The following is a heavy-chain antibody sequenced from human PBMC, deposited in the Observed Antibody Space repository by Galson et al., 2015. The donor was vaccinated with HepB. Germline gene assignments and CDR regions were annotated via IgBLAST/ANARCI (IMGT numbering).Heavy chain of an antibody. V-gene: IGHV4-59*01. CDR1: GGSISDYY. J-gene: IGHJ6*03. Sequence: ETLSLTCSVSGGSISDYYWNWMRQPPGKGPEWIAYIQYRGRTRYNPSLQSRVTISVDTSKDQFSLKLSSVTAADTAVYFCARDSGVVVSGGRHHRHYYMDVWGKGATVTVSS. CDR3: ARDSGVVVSGGRHHRHYYMDV. CDR2: IQYRGRT. D-gene: IGHD2-15*01.